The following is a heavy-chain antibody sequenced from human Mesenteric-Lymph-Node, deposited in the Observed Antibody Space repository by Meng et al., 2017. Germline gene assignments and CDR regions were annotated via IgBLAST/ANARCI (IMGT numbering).Heavy chain of an antibody. CDR1: GFTFSSYA. CDR2: ISGSGGST. J-gene: IGHJ6*02. D-gene: IGHD6-19*01. CDR3: ARVGKQWLVKYYYYGMDV. V-gene: IGHV3-23*01. Sequence: GESLKISCAASGFTFSSYAMSWVRQAPGKGLEWVSAISGSGGSTYYADSVKGRFTISRDNSKNTLYLQMNSLRAEDTAVYYCARVGKQWLVKYYYYGMDVWGQGTTVTVSS.